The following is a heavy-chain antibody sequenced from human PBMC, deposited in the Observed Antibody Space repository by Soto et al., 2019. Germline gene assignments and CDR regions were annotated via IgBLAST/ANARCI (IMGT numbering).Heavy chain of an antibody. D-gene: IGHD5-18*01. Sequence: GGSLRLSCAASGFTFSSYSMNWVRQAPGKGLDWVSYISSGSSTIYYADSVKGRFTISRDNAKNSLYLLMDSLRDEDTAVYYCARIRGYSYGYNWFDPWGQGTLVTVSS. J-gene: IGHJ5*02. CDR1: GFTFSSYS. V-gene: IGHV3-48*02. CDR2: ISSGSSTI. CDR3: ARIRGYSYGYNWFDP.